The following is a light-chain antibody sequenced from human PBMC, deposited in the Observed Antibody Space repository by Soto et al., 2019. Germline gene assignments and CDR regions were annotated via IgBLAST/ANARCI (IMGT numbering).Light chain of an antibody. CDR1: QSVSSN. CDR2: SAS. CDR3: QQYNNWPLT. J-gene: IGKJ5*01. V-gene: IGKV3-15*01. Sequence: EIVMTQSPATLSVSPVERATLSCMASQSVSSNLAWYQQKPGQAPRLLISSASTRATGIPAMFSGSGSGTEFTLTISSLQSEDFAVYCCQQYNNWPLTFGQGTRLEIK.